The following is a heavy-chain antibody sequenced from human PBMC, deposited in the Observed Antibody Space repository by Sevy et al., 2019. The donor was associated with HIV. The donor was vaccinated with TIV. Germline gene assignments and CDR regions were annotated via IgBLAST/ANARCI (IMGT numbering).Heavy chain of an antibody. V-gene: IGHV1-69*06. D-gene: IGHD2-15*01. CDR3: ARGASYCSGCSCYSVAFDI. J-gene: IGHJ3*02. Sequence: ASVKVSCKASGGTFSSYAISWVRQAPGQGLEWMGGIIPIFGTANYAQKFQGRVTITADKSTGTAYMELSSLRSEDTAVYYCARGASYCSGCSCYSVAFDIWGQGTMVTVSS. CDR2: IIPIFGTA. CDR1: GGTFSSYA.